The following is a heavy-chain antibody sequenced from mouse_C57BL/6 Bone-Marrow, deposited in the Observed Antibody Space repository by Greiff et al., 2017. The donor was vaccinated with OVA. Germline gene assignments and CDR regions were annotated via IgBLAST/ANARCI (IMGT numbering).Heavy chain of an antibody. D-gene: IGHD3-2*02. CDR2: IYPGDGDT. J-gene: IGHJ2*01. V-gene: IGHV1-80*01. CDR3: ARSVTAQATES. CDR1: GYAFSSYW. Sequence: VQLQQSGAELVKPGASVKISCKASGYAFSSYWMNWVKQRPGKGLEWIGQIYPGDGDTNYNGKFKGKATLTADKSSSTAYMQLSSLTSEDSAVYFCARSVTAQATESWGQGTTLTVSS.